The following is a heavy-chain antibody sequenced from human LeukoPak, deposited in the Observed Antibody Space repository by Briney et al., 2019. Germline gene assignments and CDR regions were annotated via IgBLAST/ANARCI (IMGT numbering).Heavy chain of an antibody. J-gene: IGHJ4*02. D-gene: IGHD3-22*01. V-gene: IGHV3-21*01. CDR2: ICGSGAST. Sequence: GGSLRLACTDSGFTLRIYAMKWVRQAPGKGLEWVSPICGSGASTDYADSVKGRFTISRDNAKNSLYLQMNSLRAEDTAVYYCARDVSYDSSGYYYDFALYWGQGTLVTVSS. CDR1: GFTLRIYA. CDR3: ARDVSYDSSGYYYDFALY.